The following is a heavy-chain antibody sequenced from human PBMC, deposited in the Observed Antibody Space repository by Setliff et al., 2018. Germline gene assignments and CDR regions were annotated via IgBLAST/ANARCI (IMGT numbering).Heavy chain of an antibody. CDR3: TTAPLAAASTC. CDR1: GFTFSSYA. J-gene: IGHJ4*02. D-gene: IGHD6-13*01. CDR2: ISGSGGST. Sequence: LRLSCAASGFTFSSYAMSWVRQAPGKGLEWVSAISGSGGSTYYADSVKGRFTISRDNSKNTLYLQMNSLKTEDTAVYYCTTAPLAAASTCWGQGTLVTVSS. V-gene: IGHV3-23*01.